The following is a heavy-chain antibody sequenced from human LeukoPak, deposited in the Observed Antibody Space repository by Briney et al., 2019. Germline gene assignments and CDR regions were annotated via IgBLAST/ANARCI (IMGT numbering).Heavy chain of an antibody. V-gene: IGHV4-34*01. J-gene: IGHJ4*02. D-gene: IGHD5-12*01. CDR2: INHSGST. CDR3: ARHGSGYSFDY. Sequence: LETLSLTCAVYGGSFSGYYWSWIRQPPGKGLEWIGEINHSGSTNYNPSLKSRVTISVDTSKNQFSLKLSSVTAADTAVYYCARHGSGYSFDYWGQGTLVTVSS. CDR1: GGSFSGYY.